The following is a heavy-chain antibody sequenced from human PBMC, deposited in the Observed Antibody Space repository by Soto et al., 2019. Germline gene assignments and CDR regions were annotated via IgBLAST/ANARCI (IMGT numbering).Heavy chain of an antibody. CDR3: AKERGQYCSSTSCYGMLANHFDY. J-gene: IGHJ4*02. CDR1: GFTFSNCA. CDR2: ITETGGST. D-gene: IGHD2-2*01. Sequence: GGSLRLSCAGSGFTFSNCAMAWVRQAPGKGLEWVSSITETGGSTYYADSVRGRFTISRDNSKNTLYLQMNSLRAEDTAVYYCAKERGQYCSSTSCYGMLANHFDYWGQGTLVTVSS. V-gene: IGHV3-23*01.